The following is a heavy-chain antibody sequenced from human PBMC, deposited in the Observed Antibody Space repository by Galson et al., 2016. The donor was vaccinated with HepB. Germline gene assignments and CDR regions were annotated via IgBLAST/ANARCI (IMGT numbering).Heavy chain of an antibody. CDR3: ARGLLKDGLDV. J-gene: IGHJ6*02. CDR2: TYYRSKWFN. Sequence: CAISGDSVSRNSVAWNWIRQSPSRGLEWLGRTYYRSKWFNDYAVSVKSRITINADTSKNQFSLQLNSVTPEGTAVYYCARGLLKDGLDVWGQGTTVTVSS. V-gene: IGHV6-1*01. CDR1: GDSVSRNSVA.